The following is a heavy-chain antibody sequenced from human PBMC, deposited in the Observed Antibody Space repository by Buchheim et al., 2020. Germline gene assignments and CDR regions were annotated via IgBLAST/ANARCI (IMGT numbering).Heavy chain of an antibody. CDR1: GFTFSSYS. CDR3: ARDHHYDSTPDY. J-gene: IGHJ4*02. CDR2: ICSSSSYI. V-gene: IGHV3-21*01. D-gene: IGHD3-22*01. Sequence: EVQLVESGGGLVKPGGSLRLSCAASGFTFSSYSMNWVRQAPGKGLEWVSSICSSSSYIYYADSVKGRLNISRDNAKNSLYLQMNSLRAEDTAVYYCARDHHYDSTPDYWGQGTL.